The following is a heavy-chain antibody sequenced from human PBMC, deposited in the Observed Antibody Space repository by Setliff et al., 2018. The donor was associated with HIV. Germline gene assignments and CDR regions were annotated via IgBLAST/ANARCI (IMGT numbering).Heavy chain of an antibody. CDR3: ARQHYYDSSGRNLMDV. CDR2: IYYSGST. J-gene: IGHJ6*03. V-gene: IGHV4-59*08. D-gene: IGHD3-22*01. CDR1: GGSISNYY. Sequence: AETLSLTCTVSGGSISNYYWSWIRQPPGKGLEWIGYIYYSGSTTYNPSLESRVTISIDPSKNQFSLKLSSVTAADTAVYYCARQHYYDSSGRNLMDVWGKGTTVTVSS.